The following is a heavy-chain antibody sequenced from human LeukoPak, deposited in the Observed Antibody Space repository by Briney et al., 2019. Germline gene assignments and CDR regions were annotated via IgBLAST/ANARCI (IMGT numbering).Heavy chain of an antibody. Sequence: SETLSLTCAVYGGSFSGYYWSWIRQPPGKGLGWIGEINHSGSTNYNPSLESRVTISVDTSKNQFSLKLSSVTAADTAVYYCARGLSGSHDYWGQGTLVTVSS. D-gene: IGHD1-26*01. V-gene: IGHV4-34*01. CDR3: ARGLSGSHDY. J-gene: IGHJ4*02. CDR1: GGSFSGYY. CDR2: INHSGST.